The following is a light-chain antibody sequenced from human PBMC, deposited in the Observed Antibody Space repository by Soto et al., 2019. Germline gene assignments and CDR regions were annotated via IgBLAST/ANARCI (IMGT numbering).Light chain of an antibody. CDR1: QSISSW. Sequence: DIQMTQSPSTLSASVGDRVTITCRASQSISSWLAWYQQKPGKAPKLLIYDASSLESGVPSRFSGSGSGTEFTLNVSSLQPYDVATYCCQQYNSYSPLTFGGGTKVEIK. V-gene: IGKV1-5*01. CDR2: DAS. J-gene: IGKJ4*01. CDR3: QQYNSYSPLT.